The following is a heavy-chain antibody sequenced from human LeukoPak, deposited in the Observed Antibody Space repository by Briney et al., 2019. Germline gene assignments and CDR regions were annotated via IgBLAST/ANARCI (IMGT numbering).Heavy chain of an antibody. CDR3: ARDRGYCSGGSCYALYYYYYYYMDV. V-gene: IGHV1-46*01. J-gene: IGHJ6*03. CDR1: GYTFTSYY. Sequence: ASVKVSCKASGYTFTSYYMHWVRQAPGQGLEWMGIINPSGGSTSYAQKFQGRVTMTRDMSTSTVYMELSSLRSEDTAVYYCARDRGYCSGGSCYALYYYYYYYMDVWGKGTTVTVSS. CDR2: INPSGGST. D-gene: IGHD2-15*01.